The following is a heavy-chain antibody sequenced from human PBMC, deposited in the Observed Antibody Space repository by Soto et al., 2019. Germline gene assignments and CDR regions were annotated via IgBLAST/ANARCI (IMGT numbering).Heavy chain of an antibody. CDR2: INNGGGST. Sequence: LRLSCAASGFTFSSYAMNWVRQAPGKGLEWVSTINNGGGSTYYADSVKGRFAISRDNSRNTLYLQMNNLRAEDTAVYYCAKSITISPNWFDPWGQGTLVTVSS. V-gene: IGHV3-23*01. CDR3: AKSITISPNWFDP. CDR1: GFTFSSYA. J-gene: IGHJ5*02. D-gene: IGHD3-3*01.